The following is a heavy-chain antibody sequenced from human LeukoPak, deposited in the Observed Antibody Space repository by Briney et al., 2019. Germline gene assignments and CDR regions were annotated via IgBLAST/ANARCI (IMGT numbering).Heavy chain of an antibody. V-gene: IGHV3-9*01. CDR3: ARDHQVAATHWYFDL. Sequence: GGSLRLSCAASGFTFDDYAMHWVRQAPGKGLEWVSGISWNSGSIGYADSVKGRFAISRDNAKNSLYLQMNSLRAEDTAVYYCARDHQVAATHWYFDLWGRGTLVTVSS. CDR2: ISWNSGSI. J-gene: IGHJ2*01. D-gene: IGHD2-15*01. CDR1: GFTFDDYA.